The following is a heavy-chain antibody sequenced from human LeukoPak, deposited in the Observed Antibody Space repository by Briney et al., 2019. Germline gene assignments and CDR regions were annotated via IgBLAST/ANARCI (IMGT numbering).Heavy chain of an antibody. CDR3: ARDSDDSSGWDAFDI. D-gene: IGHD3-22*01. CDR1: GFTFSSCY. Sequence: KTGGSLRLSCAASGFTFSSCYMNWVRQAPGKGLEWVSSISSSSSYKYYADSMKGRFTISRDNAKNSLYLQMNSLRAEDTAVYYCARDSDDSSGWDAFDIWGQGTMVTVSS. J-gene: IGHJ3*02. V-gene: IGHV3-21*01. CDR2: ISSSSSYK.